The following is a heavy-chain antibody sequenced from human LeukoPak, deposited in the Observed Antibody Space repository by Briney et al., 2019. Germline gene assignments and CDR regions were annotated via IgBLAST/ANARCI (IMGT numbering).Heavy chain of an antibody. J-gene: IGHJ5*02. CDR2: FDPEDGET. Sequence: EGSVKVSCMVSGYTLTELSMHWVRQAPGKGVEWVGGFDPEDGETIYAQKFQGRVTMPEHTSTDTAYTELSSLRSEDTAVHYCATGSRLRPYNWFDPWGQGTLVTVSS. CDR3: ATGSRLRPYNWFDP. D-gene: IGHD5-12*01. V-gene: IGHV1-24*01. CDR1: GYTLTELS.